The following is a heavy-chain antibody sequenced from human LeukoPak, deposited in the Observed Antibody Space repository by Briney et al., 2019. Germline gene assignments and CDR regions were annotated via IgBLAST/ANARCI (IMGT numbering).Heavy chain of an antibody. CDR2: IKQDGSEK. J-gene: IGHJ4*02. CDR1: GFTVSSNY. CDR3: ARDPDLS. V-gene: IGHV3-7*01. Sequence: PGGSLRLSCAASGFTVSSNYMSWARQAPGKGLEWVANIKQDGSEKYYVDSVKGRFTISRDNAKNSLYLQMNSLRAEDTAVYYCARDPDLSWGQGTLVTVSS.